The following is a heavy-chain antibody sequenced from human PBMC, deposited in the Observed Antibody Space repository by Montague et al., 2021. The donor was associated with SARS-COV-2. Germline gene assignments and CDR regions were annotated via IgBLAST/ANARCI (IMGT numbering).Heavy chain of an antibody. CDR1: GVSISSDHYC. CDR3: ARHEAWNVAHYDFDY. D-gene: IGHD1-1*01. Sequence: SETLSLTCTVYGVSISSDHYCWGWVRPAPGQGREGDGNNFDDGTYRPTLTFHGRVTISVATSKCQLSLRLRSVTAAATAVYSCARHEAWNVAHYDFDYWGQGTVVTVSS. J-gene: IGHJ4*02. V-gene: IGHV4-39*01. CDR2: NFDDGTY.